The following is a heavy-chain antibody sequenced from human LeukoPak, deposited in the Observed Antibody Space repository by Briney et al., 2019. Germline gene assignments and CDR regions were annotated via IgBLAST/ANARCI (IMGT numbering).Heavy chain of an antibody. V-gene: IGHV4-59*13. J-gene: IGHJ4*02. CDR3: ARGFDSKSTYFDY. CDR2: IYYSGST. D-gene: IGHD5-12*01. CDR1: GGSTSNSY. Sequence: PSETLSLSCTVSGGSTSNSYWNWIRQPPGKGLEWIGYIYYSGSTKYNPSLKSRVTISVDTSKSQFSLRLTSVSAADTAVYYCARGFDSKSTYFDYWGQGTLLTVSS.